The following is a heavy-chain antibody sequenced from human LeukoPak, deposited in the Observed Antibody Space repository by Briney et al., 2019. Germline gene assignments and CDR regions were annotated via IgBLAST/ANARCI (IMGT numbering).Heavy chain of an antibody. CDR1: GFTFSSYA. Sequence: GGSLRLSCAASGFTFSSYAMHWVRQAPGKGLEWVAVISYDGSNKYYADSVKGRLTISRDNSKNTLYLQMNSLRAEDTAVYYCAGYSSGWSEPRDYWGQGTLVTVSS. CDR3: AGYSSGWSEPRDY. J-gene: IGHJ4*02. CDR2: ISYDGSNK. D-gene: IGHD6-19*01. V-gene: IGHV3-30*04.